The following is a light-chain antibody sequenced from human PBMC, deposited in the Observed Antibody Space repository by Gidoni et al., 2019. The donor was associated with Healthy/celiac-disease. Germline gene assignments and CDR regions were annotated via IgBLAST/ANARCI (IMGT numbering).Light chain of an antibody. J-gene: IGKJ1*01. CDR3: QQYGSSPET. V-gene: IGKV3-20*01. CDR2: GAS. CDR1: QSVSSSY. Sequence: EIVLTQSPGTRSLSPGERATLSCRASQSVSSSYLAWYQPKPGQAPRLLIYGASSRATGIPDRFSGSGSGTDFTLTISRLEPEDFAVYYCQQYGSSPETFGQGTKVEIK.